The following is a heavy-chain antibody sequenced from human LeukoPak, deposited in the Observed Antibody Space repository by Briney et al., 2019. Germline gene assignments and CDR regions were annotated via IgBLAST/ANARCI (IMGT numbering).Heavy chain of an antibody. CDR2: ISWNSGSI. Sequence: GRSLRLSCAASGFTFDDYAMHWVRQAPGKGLEWVSGISWNSGSIGYADSVKGRFTISRDNAKNSLYLQMNSLRAEDMALYYCAIDISPWGLWYFDLWGRGTLVTVSS. V-gene: IGHV3-9*03. CDR1: GFTFDDYA. CDR3: AIDISPWGLWYFDL. D-gene: IGHD3-16*01. J-gene: IGHJ2*01.